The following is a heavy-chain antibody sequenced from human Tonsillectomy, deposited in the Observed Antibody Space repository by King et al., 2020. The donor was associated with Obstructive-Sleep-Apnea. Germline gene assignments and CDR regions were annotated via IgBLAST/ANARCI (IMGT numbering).Heavy chain of an antibody. D-gene: IGHD5-24*01. CDR2: IDPYTGVT. J-gene: IGHJ4*02. CDR1: GYTFSGYY. V-gene: IGHV1-2*02. Sequence: VQLVQSGAEVKKPGASVKVSCKASGYTFSGYYMYWVRQAPGQGLEWMGWIDPYTGVTNYAQKFQGRVTVTRDTSISTAYLELSRLKSDDPAFYYCARERDGYNTLYYWGQGTLVTVSS. CDR3: ARERDGYNTLYY.